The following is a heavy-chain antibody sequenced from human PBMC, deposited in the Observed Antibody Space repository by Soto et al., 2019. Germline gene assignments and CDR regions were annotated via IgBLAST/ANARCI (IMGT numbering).Heavy chain of an antibody. CDR3: AREGGDAGSSCPDV. Sequence: GGSLRLSCAASGFTFSNYAMHWVRQAPGKGLEWVSFISYDGSTKFYADSVRGRFIISRDNSKNMLYVQTNSLRPEDTAVYYCAREGGDAGSSCPDVWGRGTQVTVSS. V-gene: IGHV3-30-3*01. J-gene: IGHJ4*02. CDR1: GFTFSNYA. D-gene: IGHD2-15*01. CDR2: ISYDGSTK.